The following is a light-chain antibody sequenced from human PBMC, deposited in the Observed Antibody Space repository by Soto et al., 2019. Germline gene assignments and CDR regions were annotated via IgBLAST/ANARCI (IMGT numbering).Light chain of an antibody. CDR2: GAS. CDR1: QSVSSSY. J-gene: IGKJ1*01. V-gene: IGKV3-20*01. CDR3: QQYGRSGT. Sequence: EIVLTQSPGTLSLSPGERATLSCRASQSVSSSYLAWYQQKPGQAPRLLIYGASSRATGIPDRFSGSGSGTDFTLTISRLESEDFAVYYCQQYGRSGTFGQGTKVDIK.